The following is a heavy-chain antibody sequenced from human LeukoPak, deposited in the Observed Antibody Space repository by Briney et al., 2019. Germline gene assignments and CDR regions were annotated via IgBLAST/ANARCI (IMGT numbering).Heavy chain of an antibody. CDR3: AKARGYCSSTSCYGSPYFDY. CDR2: ISYDGSNK. V-gene: IGHV3-30*18. J-gene: IGHJ4*02. Sequence: GGSLRLSCAASGFSFGDFYMTWIRQAPGKGLEGVAVISYDGSNKYYADSVKGRFTISRDNSKNTLYLQMNSLRAEDTAVYYCAKARGYCSSTSCYGSPYFDYWGQGTLVTVSS. CDR1: GFSFGDFY. D-gene: IGHD2-2*01.